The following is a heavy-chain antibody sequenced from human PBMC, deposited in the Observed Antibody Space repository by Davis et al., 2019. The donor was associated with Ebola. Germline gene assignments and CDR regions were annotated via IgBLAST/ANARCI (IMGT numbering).Heavy chain of an antibody. CDR2: IYYSGST. D-gene: IGHD5-18*01. CDR1: GGSISSYY. CDR3: ARQGRGYSYGYGHYNWFDP. Sequence: MPSETLSLTCTVSGGSISSYYWSWIRQPPGKGLEWIGYIYYSGSTYYNPSLKSRVTISVDTSKNQFSLKLSSVTAADTAVYYCARQGRGYSYGYGHYNWFDPWGQGTLVTVSS. J-gene: IGHJ5*02. V-gene: IGHV4-59*04.